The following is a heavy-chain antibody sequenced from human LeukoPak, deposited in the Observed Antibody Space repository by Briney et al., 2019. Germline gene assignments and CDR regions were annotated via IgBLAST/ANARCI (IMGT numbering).Heavy chain of an antibody. D-gene: IGHD3-10*01. CDR2: IYHSGDT. CDR1: GYSIRRDYY. J-gene: IGHJ4*02. CDR3: ARDAYYYGSGTSYKVRSFDF. V-gene: IGHV4-38-2*02. Sequence: SETLSLTFTVSGYSIRRDYYWGWIRPPPGEGVEWIGSIYHSGDTHYSPSLRSRVTISVDTSKNKFSLKLSSVTAPDTAVYYSARDAYYYGSGTSYKVRSFDFWGQGTLVTVSS.